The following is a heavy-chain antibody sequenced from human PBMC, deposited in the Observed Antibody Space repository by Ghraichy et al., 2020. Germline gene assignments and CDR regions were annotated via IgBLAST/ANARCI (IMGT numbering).Heavy chain of an antibody. Sequence: SVKVSCKASGGTFSSYSINWVQQAPGQGLEWMGRIIPIIGIVKYAPKFQGRVTITADKSTSIAYMELSSLRSEDTAVYYCARAPAPSDSGSYPNDALGDFDYGLDVWSQGTTVTVSS. D-gene: IGHD3-10*01. J-gene: IGHJ6*02. V-gene: IGHV1-69*02. CDR2: IIPIIGIV. CDR3: ARAPAPSDSGSYPNDALGDFDYGLDV. CDR1: GGTFSSYS.